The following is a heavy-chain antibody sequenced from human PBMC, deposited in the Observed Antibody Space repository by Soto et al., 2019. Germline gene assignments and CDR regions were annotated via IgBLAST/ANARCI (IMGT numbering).Heavy chain of an antibody. Sequence: SETLSLTCAVYGGSFSGYYWSWIRQPPGKGLERSGEINHSGSTNYNPSFKSRVTISVDTSKNQFSLKLSTVTAADTAVYYCARGPSFDILTGPDYYGMDVWGQGTTVTVSS. V-gene: IGHV4-34*01. CDR1: GGSFSGYY. J-gene: IGHJ6*02. CDR2: INHSGST. CDR3: ARGPSFDILTGPDYYGMDV. D-gene: IGHD3-9*01.